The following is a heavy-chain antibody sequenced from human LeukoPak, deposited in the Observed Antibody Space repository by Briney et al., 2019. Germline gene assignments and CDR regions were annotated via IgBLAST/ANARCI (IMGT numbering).Heavy chain of an antibody. V-gene: IGHV3-7*03. CDR3: TRVSGGYDVSDY. D-gene: IGHD3-3*01. Sequence: GGSLRLSCAASGFTFSSYWMSWVRQAPGKGLEWVANTRKDGSQKYYVDSVEGRFTISRDNAKNSLYLQMNTLRADDTAVYYCTRVSGGYDVSDYWGQGTLVTVSS. CDR1: GFTFSSYW. CDR2: TRKDGSQK. J-gene: IGHJ4*02.